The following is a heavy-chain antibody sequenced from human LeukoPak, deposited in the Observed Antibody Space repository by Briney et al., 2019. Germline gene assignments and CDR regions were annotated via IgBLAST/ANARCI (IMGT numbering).Heavy chain of an antibody. J-gene: IGHJ3*02. Sequence: GGSLRLSCAASGFSFSSYWMTWVRQAPGRGLEWVAKIKREGSQEHYVDSVKGRFTISRDNTKSSLYLQMNSLRAEDTAVYYCARDSSPQSGVYYFDAFDMWGQGTMVTVSS. CDR1: GFSFSSYW. V-gene: IGHV3-7*01. D-gene: IGHD3-22*01. CDR2: IKREGSQE. CDR3: ARDSSPQSGVYYFDAFDM.